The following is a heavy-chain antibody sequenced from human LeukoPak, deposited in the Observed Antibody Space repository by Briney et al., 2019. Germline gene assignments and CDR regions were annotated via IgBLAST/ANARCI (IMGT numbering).Heavy chain of an antibody. V-gene: IGHV4-59*08. D-gene: IGHD3-3*01. CDR1: GGSINSYY. CDR3: ARQTQYYDFWSGYHIGYYFDY. Sequence: SETLSLTCTVSGGSINSYYWSWIRQPPGKGLEWIGYIYYSGSTNYNPSLKSRVTISVDTSKNQFSLKLSSVTAADTAVYYCARQTQYYDFWSGYHIGYYFDYWGQGTLVTVSS. CDR2: IYYSGST. J-gene: IGHJ4*02.